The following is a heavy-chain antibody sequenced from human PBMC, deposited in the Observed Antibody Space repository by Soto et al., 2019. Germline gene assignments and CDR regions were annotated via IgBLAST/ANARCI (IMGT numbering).Heavy chain of an antibody. V-gene: IGHV4-4*07. CDR1: GGSISNYY. Sequence: SETLSLTCTVSGGSISNYYWSWIRQSAEKRLEWIGRVSSTGSAYYNPALKSRVTISVDASKNQFSLNLTSVTGADTAVYYCARGVPATGTDWFDPWGQGTLVTVSS. CDR2: VSSTGSA. J-gene: IGHJ5*02. D-gene: IGHD3-9*01. CDR3: ARGVPATGTDWFDP.